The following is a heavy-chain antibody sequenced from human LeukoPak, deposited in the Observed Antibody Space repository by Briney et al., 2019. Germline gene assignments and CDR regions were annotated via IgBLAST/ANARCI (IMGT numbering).Heavy chain of an antibody. CDR1: GFTFSNYA. V-gene: IGHV3-15*07. CDR3: TTTLSYYDSSGYSPVDY. Sequence: GGSLRLSCAASGFTFSNYAMNWVRQAPGKGLEWVGRIKSKTDGGTTDYAAPVKGRFTISRDDSNNTLYLQMNSLKTEDTAVYYCTTTLSYYDSSGYSPVDYWGQGTLVTVSS. D-gene: IGHD3-22*01. J-gene: IGHJ4*02. CDR2: IKSKTDGGTT.